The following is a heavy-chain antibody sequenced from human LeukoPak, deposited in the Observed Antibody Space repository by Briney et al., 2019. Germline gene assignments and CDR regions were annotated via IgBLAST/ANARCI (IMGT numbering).Heavy chain of an antibody. CDR1: GFTFSSYA. J-gene: IGHJ4*02. CDR2: ITGSGGGT. CDR3: VKGFVHPTYYFEY. D-gene: IGHD3-10*01. V-gene: IGHV3-23*01. Sequence: GGSLRLSCAASGFTFSSYAMMWVRQAPGKGLEWVSSITGSGGGTYYADSVRGRFTISRDNSKNTLYLQVNSLRAEDTAVYFCVKGFVHPTYYFEYWGQGTLVTVSS.